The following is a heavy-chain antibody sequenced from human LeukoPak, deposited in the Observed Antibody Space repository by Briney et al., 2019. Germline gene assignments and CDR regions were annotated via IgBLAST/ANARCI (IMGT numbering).Heavy chain of an antibody. J-gene: IGHJ4*02. CDR3: ARSIAAAGTDRAFDY. Sequence: SETLSLTCAVYGGSFSGYYWSWIRQPPGKGLEWIGEINHSGSTNYNPSLKSRVTISVDTSKNQFSLKLSSVTAADTAVYYCARSIAAAGTDRAFDYWGQGTLVTVSS. CDR1: GGSFSGYY. CDR2: INHSGST. V-gene: IGHV4-34*01. D-gene: IGHD6-13*01.